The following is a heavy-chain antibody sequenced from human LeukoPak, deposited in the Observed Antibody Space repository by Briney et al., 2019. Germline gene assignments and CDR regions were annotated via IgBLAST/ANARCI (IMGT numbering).Heavy chain of an antibody. CDR1: GFTLSSYA. Sequence: PGGSLRLSCAASGFTLSSYAMSWVRQAPGKGLEWVSAISGSGGSTYYADSVKGRFTISRDNSKNTLYLQMNSLRAEDTAVYYCARDAWDTIAAAGYWGQGTLVTVSS. CDR2: ISGSGGST. J-gene: IGHJ4*02. V-gene: IGHV3-23*01. CDR3: ARDAWDTIAAAGY. D-gene: IGHD6-13*01.